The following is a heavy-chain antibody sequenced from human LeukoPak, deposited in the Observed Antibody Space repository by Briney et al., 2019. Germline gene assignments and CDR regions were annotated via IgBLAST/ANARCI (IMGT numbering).Heavy chain of an antibody. D-gene: IGHD3-3*01. CDR3: ARVSTYFGVVTDFDY. Sequence: ASVKASCKASGYTFTSYDINWVRQATGQGLEWMGWMNPNSGNTGYAQKFQGRVTMTRNTSISTAYMELSGLRSEDTAVYYCARVSTYFGVVTDFDYWGQGTLVAVSS. CDR1: GYTFTSYD. CDR2: MNPNSGNT. J-gene: IGHJ4*02. V-gene: IGHV1-8*01.